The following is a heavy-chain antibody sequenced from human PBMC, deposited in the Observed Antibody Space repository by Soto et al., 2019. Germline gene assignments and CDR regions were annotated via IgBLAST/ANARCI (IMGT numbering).Heavy chain of an antibody. CDR2: ISYDGSNK. D-gene: IGHD3-22*01. Sequence: GGSLRLSCAASGFTFSSYAMHWVRQAPGKGLEWVAVISYDGSNKYYADSVKGRFTISRDNSKNTLYLQMNSLRAEDTAVYYCARAMTYYYDSSGYYYVPFGYWGQGTLVTVSS. CDR1: GFTFSSYA. V-gene: IGHV3-30-3*01. CDR3: ARAMTYYYDSSGYYYVPFGY. J-gene: IGHJ4*02.